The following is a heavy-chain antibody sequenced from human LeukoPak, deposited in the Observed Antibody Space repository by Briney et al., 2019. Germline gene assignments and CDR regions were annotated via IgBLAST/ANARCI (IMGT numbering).Heavy chain of an antibody. CDR2: FSGSGGST. D-gene: IGHD2/OR15-2a*01. Sequence: GGSLRLSCAASGFTVSSNYMSWVRQAPGKGLEWVSAFSGSGGSTYYADSVKGRFTISRDNSKNTLYLQMNSLRAEDTAVYYCARDLLALQCNSGIKGYWGQGTLVTVSS. CDR1: GFTVSSNY. J-gene: IGHJ4*02. V-gene: IGHV3-53*01. CDR3: ARDLLALQCNSGIKGY.